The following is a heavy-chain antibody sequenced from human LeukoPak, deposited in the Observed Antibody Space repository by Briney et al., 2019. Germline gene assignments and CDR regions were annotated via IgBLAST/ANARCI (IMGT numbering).Heavy chain of an antibody. CDR1: GFTFSSYG. D-gene: IGHD2-21*02. V-gene: IGHV3-30*18. Sequence: GRSLRLSCAASGFTFSSYGMHWVRQAPGKGLEWVAVISYDGSNKYYADSVKGRFTISRDNSKNTLYLQMNSLRAEDTAVYYCAKNLLRYCSGDCYSGVDYWGQGTLVTVSS. J-gene: IGHJ4*02. CDR2: ISYDGSNK. CDR3: AKNLLRYCSGDCYSGVDY.